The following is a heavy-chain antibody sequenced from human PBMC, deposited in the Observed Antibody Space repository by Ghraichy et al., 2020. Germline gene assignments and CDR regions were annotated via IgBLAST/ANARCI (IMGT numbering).Heavy chain of an antibody. D-gene: IGHD6-13*01. CDR1: GGSISSNTYY. CDR2: IYYSGYT. J-gene: IGHJ5*02. Sequence: SQTLSLTCIVSGGSISSNTYYWGWIRQPPGKGLEWIGSIYYSGYTYHNASLKSRVAISVDTSRNEFSLRLTSLTAADTAVYYFAAQGAAAAGVWFDPWGQGIPVTVSS. CDR3: AAQGAAAAGVWFDP. V-gene: IGHV4-39*01.